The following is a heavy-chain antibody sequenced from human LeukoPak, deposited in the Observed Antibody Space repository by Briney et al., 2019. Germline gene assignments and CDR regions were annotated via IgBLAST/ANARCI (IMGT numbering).Heavy chain of an antibody. J-gene: IGHJ3*02. D-gene: IGHD3-10*01. CDR1: GSTFSKEW. Sequence: GGSLRLSCAASGSTFSKEWMTWVRQAPGQGLEWVANIKQDGSEKYYVDSVKGRFTISRDNAKNSLYLQMNSLRAEDTAVYYCARGGFGELFDAFDIWGQGTMVTVSS. CDR3: ARGGFGELFDAFDI. V-gene: IGHV3-7*01. CDR2: IKQDGSEK.